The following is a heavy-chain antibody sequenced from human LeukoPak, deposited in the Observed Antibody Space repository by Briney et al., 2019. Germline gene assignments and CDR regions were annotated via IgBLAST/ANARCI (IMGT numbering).Heavy chain of an antibody. CDR2: MSSSGSTI. CDR1: GFTFGDYY. Sequence: GGSLRLSCTASGFTFGDYYMTWFRQAPGKGVEWVSYMSSSGSTIYYADSVKGRFTISRDNARNSLCLQMNSLRADDTGVYYCARGRGYDRTGYVYYFAYWGQGTLVTVSS. CDR3: ARGRGYDRTGYVYYFAY. V-gene: IGHV3-11*01. J-gene: IGHJ4*02. D-gene: IGHD3-22*01.